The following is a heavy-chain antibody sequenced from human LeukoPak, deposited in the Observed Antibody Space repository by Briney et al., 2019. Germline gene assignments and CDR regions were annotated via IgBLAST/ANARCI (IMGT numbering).Heavy chain of an antibody. J-gene: IGHJ4*02. V-gene: IGHV2-5*02. CDR2: IYWDDDK. CDR3: AHSLYYYGSGSYYNWYYFDY. D-gene: IGHD3-10*01. Sequence: SGPTLVKPTQPLTLTCTFSGFSLSTSGVGVGWIRQPPGKALEWLALIYWDDDKRYSPSLKSRLTITKDTSKNQVVLTMTNMDPVDTATYYCAHSLYYYGSGSYYNWYYFDYWGQGTLVTVSS. CDR1: GFSLSTSGVG.